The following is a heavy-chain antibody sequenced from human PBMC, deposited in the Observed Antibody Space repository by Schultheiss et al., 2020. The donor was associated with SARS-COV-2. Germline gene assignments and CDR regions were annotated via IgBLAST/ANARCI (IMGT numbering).Heavy chain of an antibody. Sequence: GESLKISCKGSGYSFTSYWIGWVRQMPGKCLEWMGIIYPGDSDTRYSPSFQGQVTISADKSISTAYLQWSSLKASDTAMYYCAAVPDYGDAYFDYWGQGTLVTVSS. D-gene: IGHD4-17*01. CDR1: GYSFTSYW. CDR2: IYPGDSDT. J-gene: IGHJ4*02. V-gene: IGHV5-51*01. CDR3: AAVPDYGDAYFDY.